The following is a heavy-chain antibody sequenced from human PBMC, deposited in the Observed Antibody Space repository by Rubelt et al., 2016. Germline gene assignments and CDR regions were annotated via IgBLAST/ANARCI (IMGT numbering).Heavy chain of an antibody. D-gene: IGHD1-26*01. CDR1: GFTFSSYA. V-gene: IGHV3-23*01. J-gene: IGHJ4*02. CDR3: ARDVRAGATDEYYFDY. CDR2: ISGSGITT. Sequence: EVQLLESGGGLVQPGGSLRLSCAASGFTFSSYAMSWVRQAPGKGLEWVSAISGSGITTYHADSVKGRFTISRDNSKNTLYLQMNSLRAEDTAVYYCARDVRAGATDEYYFDYWGQGTLVTVSS.